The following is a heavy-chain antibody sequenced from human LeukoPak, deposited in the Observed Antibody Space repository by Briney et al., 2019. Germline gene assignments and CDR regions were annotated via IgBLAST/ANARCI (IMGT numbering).Heavy chain of an antibody. Sequence: GGSLRLSCAASGFTFSSYTMSWVRQAPEKGLEWVSSIHDTGSYIYYADSVKGRFTISRDNAKNSLYLQMHSLRAEDTAVYYCARVSVPEAFNNWFDPWGQGTLVTVSS. CDR2: IHDTGSYI. V-gene: IGHV3-21*01. J-gene: IGHJ5*02. D-gene: IGHD2-2*01. CDR1: GFTFSSYT. CDR3: ARVSVPEAFNNWFDP.